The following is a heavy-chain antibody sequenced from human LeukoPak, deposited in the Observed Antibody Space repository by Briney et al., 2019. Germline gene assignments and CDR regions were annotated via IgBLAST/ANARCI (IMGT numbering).Heavy chain of an antibody. J-gene: IGHJ4*02. D-gene: IGHD2-8*01. Sequence: SETLSLTCTVSGGSISSYYWSWIRQPPGKGLEWIGYIYYSGSTNYNPSLKSRVTISVDTSKNQFSLKLSSVTAADTAVYYCATLRVGYCTNGVCHPPSYYFDYWGQGTLVTVSS. CDR2: IYYSGST. V-gene: IGHV4-59*01. CDR3: ATLRVGYCTNGVCHPPSYYFDY. CDR1: GGSISSYY.